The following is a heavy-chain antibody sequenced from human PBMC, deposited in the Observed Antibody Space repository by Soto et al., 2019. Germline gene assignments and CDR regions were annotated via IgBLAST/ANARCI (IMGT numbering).Heavy chain of an antibody. CDR3: ARGWREVRGVIPTGFFDY. V-gene: IGHV4-30-4*01. CDR1: GGSISSGDYY. CDR2: IYYSGST. D-gene: IGHD3-10*01. Sequence: TLSLTCTVSGGSISSGDYYWSWIRQPPGKGLEWIGYIYYSGSTYYNPSLKSRVTISVDTSKNQFSLKLSSVTAADTAVYYCARGWREVRGVIPTGFFDYWGRGTLVT. J-gene: IGHJ4*02.